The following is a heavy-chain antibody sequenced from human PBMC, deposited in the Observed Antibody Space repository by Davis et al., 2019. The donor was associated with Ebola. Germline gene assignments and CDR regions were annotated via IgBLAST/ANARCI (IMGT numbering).Heavy chain of an antibody. CDR2: ISGSGGST. CDR3: ARLRLWFGEFGWFDP. V-gene: IGHV3-23*01. D-gene: IGHD3-10*01. J-gene: IGHJ5*02. CDR1: GFTFSSYA. Sequence: GGSLRLSCAASGFTFSSYAMSWVRQAPGKGLEWVSAISGSGGSTYYADSVKGRFTISRDNAKNSLYLQMNSLRAEDTAVYYCARLRLWFGEFGWFDPWGQGTLVTVSS.